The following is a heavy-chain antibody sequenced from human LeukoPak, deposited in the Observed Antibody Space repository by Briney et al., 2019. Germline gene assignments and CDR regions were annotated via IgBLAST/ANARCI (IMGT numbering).Heavy chain of an antibody. CDR3: ARTVYYDSSGYYYGSDAFDI. D-gene: IGHD3-22*01. J-gene: IGHJ3*02. CDR1: GYTFTSYY. V-gene: IGHV1-46*01. CDR2: INPSGGNT. Sequence: GASVKVSCKASGYTFTSYYMHWVRQAPGQGLEWMGIINPSGGNTSYARKFQGRVTMTRDTSTSTVYMELSSLRSEDTAVYYCARTVYYDSSGYYYGSDAFDIWGQGTMVTVSS.